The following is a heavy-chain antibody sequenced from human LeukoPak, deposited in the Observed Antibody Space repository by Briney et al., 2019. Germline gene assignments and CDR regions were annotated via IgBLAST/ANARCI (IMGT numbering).Heavy chain of an antibody. D-gene: IGHD3-16*02. Sequence: SETLSLTCTVSGYSISSGYYWGWIRQPPGKGLEWIGSIYHSGSTYYNPPLKSRVTISVDTSKNQFSLKLSSVTAADTAVYYCARQYYDYVWGSYRLNWFDPWGQGTLVTVSS. CDR1: GYSISSGYY. V-gene: IGHV4-38-2*02. CDR3: ARQYYDYVWGSYRLNWFDP. CDR2: IYHSGST. J-gene: IGHJ5*02.